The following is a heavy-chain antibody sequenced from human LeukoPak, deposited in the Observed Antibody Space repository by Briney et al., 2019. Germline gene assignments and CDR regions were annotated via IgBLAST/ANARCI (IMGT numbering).Heavy chain of an antibody. J-gene: IGHJ6*04. CDR3: ARVPYPRHCRSTTRYCYGMDV. V-gene: IGHV3-23*01. CDR2: ISVIGGNT. CDR1: GSTFSSYA. D-gene: IGHD2-2*01. Sequence: GGSLRPSCAASGSTFSSYAMGWVRQAPGKGLEWLSAISVIGGNTYYTDSVKDRFTISRDNSKKTLDLQMNSLRAEDTALYYCARVPYPRHCRSTTRYCYGMDVWGKGTTVTVSS.